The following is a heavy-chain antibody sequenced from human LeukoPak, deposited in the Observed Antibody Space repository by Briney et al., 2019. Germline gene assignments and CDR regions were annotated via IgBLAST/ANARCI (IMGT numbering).Heavy chain of an antibody. CDR3: AKDLLNDYDFWSGYLD. V-gene: IGHV3-30*18. J-gene: IGHJ4*02. CDR2: ISYDGSDK. CDR1: GFTFSSYG. D-gene: IGHD3-3*01. Sequence: GGSLRLSCAASGFTFSSYGMHWVRQAPGKGLEWVAVISYDGSDKYYADSVKGRFTISRDNSKNTLYPQMNSLRAEDTAVYYCAKDLLNDYDFWSGYLDWGQGTLVTVSS.